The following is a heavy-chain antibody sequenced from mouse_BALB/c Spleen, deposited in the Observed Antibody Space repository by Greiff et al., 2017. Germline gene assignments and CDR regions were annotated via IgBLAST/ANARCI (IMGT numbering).Heavy chain of an antibody. J-gene: IGHJ2*01. CDR2: IDPETGGT. Sequence: VQLQQSGAELVRPGASVTLSCKASGYTFTDYEMHWVKQTPVHGLEWIGAIDPETGGTAYNQKFKGKATLTADKSSSTAYMELRSLTSEDSAVYYCTRNRGLYYFDYWGQGTTLTVSS. CDR3: TRNRGLYYFDY. V-gene: IGHV1-15*01. D-gene: IGHD3-3*01. CDR1: GYTFTDYE.